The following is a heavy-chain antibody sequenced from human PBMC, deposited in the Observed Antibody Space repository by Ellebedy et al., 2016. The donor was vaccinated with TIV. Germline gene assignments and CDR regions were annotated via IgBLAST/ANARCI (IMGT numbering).Heavy chain of an antibody. Sequence: GGSLRLSXAASGFSFSDFYMSWIRRAPGKGLEWVSYISGSGSTTSYADSVKGRFTISRDNAKSSIYLQLSSLRDDDTAVYYCARLRDCRGTSCYTGAFYYYMDVWGRGTTVTVSS. D-gene: IGHD2-2*02. CDR1: GFSFSDFY. CDR3: ARLRDCRGTSCYTGAFYYYMDV. CDR2: ISGSGSTT. V-gene: IGHV3-11*01. J-gene: IGHJ6*03.